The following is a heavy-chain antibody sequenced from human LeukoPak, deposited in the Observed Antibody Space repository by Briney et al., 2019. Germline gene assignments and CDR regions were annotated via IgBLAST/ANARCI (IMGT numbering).Heavy chain of an antibody. CDR1: GFTLSAYW. D-gene: IGHD6-19*01. CDR3: ARGTTSGWPDFFDY. Sequence: GGSLRLSCAASGFTLSAYWMHWVRHAPGKGLTWVSRINGDGSDTPYADSVKGRFTNSRDNARSTPYLQMNSLRAEDTAVYYCARGTTSGWPDFFDYWGQGVLVIVSS. J-gene: IGHJ4*02. CDR2: INGDGSDT. V-gene: IGHV3-74*01.